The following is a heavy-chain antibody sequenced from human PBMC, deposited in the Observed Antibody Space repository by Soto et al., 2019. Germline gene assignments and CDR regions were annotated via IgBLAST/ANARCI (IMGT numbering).Heavy chain of an antibody. CDR1: GGSFSGYY. J-gene: IGHJ4*02. CDR3: ARGVRVPYSDILPGSPPFDY. V-gene: IGHV4-34*01. CDR2: INHSGST. D-gene: IGHD3-9*01. Sequence: SETLSLTCAVYGGSFSGYYWSWIRQPPGKGLEWIGEINHSGSTNYNPSLKSRVTISVDTSKNQFSLKLSSVTAADTAVYYCARGVRVPYSDILPGSPPFDYWGQGTLVTVSS.